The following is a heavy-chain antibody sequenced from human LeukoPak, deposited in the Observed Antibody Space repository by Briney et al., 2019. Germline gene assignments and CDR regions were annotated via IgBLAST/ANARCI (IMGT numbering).Heavy chain of an antibody. Sequence: SETLSLTCTVSGGSINSYYWSWIRQPPGKGLEWIGYIYYSGSTNYNPSLKSRVTISVDTSKNQFSLKLSSVTAADTAVYYCAGTYYYDSSALPGIWGQGTMVTVSS. V-gene: IGHV4-59*01. D-gene: IGHD3-22*01. CDR3: AGTYYYDSSALPGI. CDR2: IYYSGST. CDR1: GGSINSYY. J-gene: IGHJ3*02.